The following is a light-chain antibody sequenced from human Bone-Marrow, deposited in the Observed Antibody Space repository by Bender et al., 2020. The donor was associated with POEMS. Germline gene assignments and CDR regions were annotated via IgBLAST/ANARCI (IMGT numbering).Light chain of an antibody. CDR1: SSDIGNGNS. CDR3: SSYTSISTYV. V-gene: IGLV2-14*01. J-gene: IGLJ1*01. CDR2: DVS. Sequence: QSALTQPASVSGSPGQSITISCTGTSSDIGNGNSVSWYQQKPAKAPKLMIYDVSNRPSGVPNRFSGSKSGNTASLTISGLQAEDDADYYCSSYTSISTYVFGSVTTVTVL.